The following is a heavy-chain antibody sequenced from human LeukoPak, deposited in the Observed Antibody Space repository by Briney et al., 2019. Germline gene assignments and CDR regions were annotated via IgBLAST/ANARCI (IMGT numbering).Heavy chain of an antibody. V-gene: IGHV4-31*11. D-gene: IGHD6-13*01. Sequence: SETLSLTCAVYGGSFSGYYWSWIRQHPGKGLEWIGYIYYSGSTYYNPSLKSRVTISVDTSKNQFSLKLSSVTAADTAVYYCARERSSNMFDYWGQGTLVTVSS. CDR2: IYYSGST. J-gene: IGHJ4*02. CDR1: GGSFSGYY. CDR3: ARERSSNMFDY.